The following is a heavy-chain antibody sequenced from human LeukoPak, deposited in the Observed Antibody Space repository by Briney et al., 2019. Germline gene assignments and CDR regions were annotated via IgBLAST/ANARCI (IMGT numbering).Heavy chain of an antibody. V-gene: IGHV4-34*01. CDR3: ARGDSNPLNWYFDL. CDR2: IYHSGST. D-gene: IGHD4-11*01. Sequence: KSSETLSLTCAVYGGSFSGYYWSWIRQPPGKGLEWIGYIYHSGSTYYNPSLKSRVTISVDRSKNQFSLKLSSVTAADTAVYYCARGDSNPLNWYFDLWGRGTLVTVSS. CDR1: GGSFSGYY. J-gene: IGHJ2*01.